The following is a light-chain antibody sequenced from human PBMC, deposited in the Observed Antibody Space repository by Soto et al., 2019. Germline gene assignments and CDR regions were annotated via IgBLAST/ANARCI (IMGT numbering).Light chain of an antibody. J-gene: IGKJ1*01. V-gene: IGKV3-20*01. CDR3: QHYGSSPRRT. CDR1: QNINSPY. Sequence: EIVLTQSPGTLSLSPGDRATLSCRVNQNINSPYLAWYQHKPGQAPRLLVFGTSSRATGIPDRLSGSRSGTELTLTIQRLEPEDFALYYCQHYGSSPRRTFGQGTKVEMK. CDR2: GTS.